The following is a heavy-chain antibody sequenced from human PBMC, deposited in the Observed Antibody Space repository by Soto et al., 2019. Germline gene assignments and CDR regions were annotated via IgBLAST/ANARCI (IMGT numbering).Heavy chain of an antibody. J-gene: IGHJ4*02. D-gene: IGHD3-10*01. Sequence: QVQLQQWGAGLLKPSETLSLTCAVYGGSFSGYYWSWIRQPPGKGLEWIGEINHSGSTNYNPSLKSRVTISVDTSKNQFSLKLSSVTAADTAVYYCARGLSLLWFGELPPGDWGQGTLVTVSS. V-gene: IGHV4-34*01. CDR3: ARGLSLLWFGELPPGD. CDR2: INHSGST. CDR1: GGSFSGYY.